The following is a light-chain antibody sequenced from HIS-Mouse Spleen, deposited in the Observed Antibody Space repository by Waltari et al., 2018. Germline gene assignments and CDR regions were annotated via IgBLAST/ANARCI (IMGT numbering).Light chain of an antibody. CDR3: SSYTSSSTLV. J-gene: IGLJ3*02. V-gene: IGLV2-14*01. CDR1: SSDVGGYNY. Sequence: QSALTQPASVSGSPGQSITISCTCTSSDVGGYNYVPWYQQHPGKAPKLMIYEVSNRPSGVSNRFSGSKSGNTASLTISGLQAEDEADYYCSSYTSSSTLVFGGGTKLTVL. CDR2: EVS.